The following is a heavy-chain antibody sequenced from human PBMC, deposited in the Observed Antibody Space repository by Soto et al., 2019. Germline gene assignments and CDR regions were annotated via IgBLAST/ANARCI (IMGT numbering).Heavy chain of an antibody. CDR1: GCTFSSYT. V-gene: IGHV1-69*02. CDR2: IIPILGIA. Sequence: SVKVACKASGCTFSSYTISWVRQAPGQGLEWMGRIIPILGIANYAQKFQGRVTITADKSTSTAYMELSSLRSEDTAVYYCAGGPIEYFQHWGQGTLVTVSS. CDR3: AGGPIEYFQH. J-gene: IGHJ1*01.